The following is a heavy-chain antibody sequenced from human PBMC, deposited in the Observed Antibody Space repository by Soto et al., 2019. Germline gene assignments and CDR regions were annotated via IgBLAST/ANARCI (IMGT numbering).Heavy chain of an antibody. Sequence: QVRLQQWGAGLLKPSETLSLTCAVYGGSFIGYYWSWIRQPPGKGLEWIGEINPTGSTNYNPSLKMRVTILIDTSKNQFSLTLSSVTAADTAMYYCARANGLRLGELSWGGPNWFDPWGQGTLVTVSS. CDR2: INPTGST. J-gene: IGHJ5*02. D-gene: IGHD3-16*02. CDR3: ARANGLRLGELSWGGPNWFDP. CDR1: GGSFIGYY. V-gene: IGHV4-34*01.